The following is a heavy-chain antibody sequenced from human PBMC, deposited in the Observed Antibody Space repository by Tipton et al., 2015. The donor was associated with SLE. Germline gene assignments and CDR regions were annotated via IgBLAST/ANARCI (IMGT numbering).Heavy chain of an antibody. V-gene: IGHV4-59*01. CDR2: IYYSGST. J-gene: IGHJ4*02. CDR3: ARVGSGVDY. CDR1: GASISSYY. D-gene: IGHD3-10*01. Sequence: TLSLTCTVSGASISSYYWSWIRQPPGKGLEWIGYIYYSGSTNYNPSPKSRVTISVDTSKNQFSLKLSSVTAADTAVYYCARVGSGVDYWGQGTLVTVSS.